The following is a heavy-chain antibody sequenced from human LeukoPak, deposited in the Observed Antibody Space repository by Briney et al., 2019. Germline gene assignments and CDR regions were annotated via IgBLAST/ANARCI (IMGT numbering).Heavy chain of an antibody. J-gene: IGHJ5*02. Sequence: PGGSLRLSCAASGFTFSTYSMNRVRQAPGKGLEWVSYISSSSSTIYYADSVKGRLTISRDNAKNSLYLQMNSLRDEDTAVYYCAGLHIAVAEADVDHGHNWFDPWGQGTLVTVSS. CDR3: AGLHIAVAEADVDHGHNWFDP. D-gene: IGHD6-19*01. CDR2: ISSSSSTI. CDR1: GFTFSTYS. V-gene: IGHV3-48*02.